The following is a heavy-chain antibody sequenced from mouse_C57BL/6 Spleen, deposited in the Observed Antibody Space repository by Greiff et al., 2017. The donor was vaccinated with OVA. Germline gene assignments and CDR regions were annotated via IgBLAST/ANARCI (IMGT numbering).Heavy chain of an antibody. V-gene: IGHV1-18*01. J-gene: IGHJ4*01. CDR1: GYTFTDYN. CDR2: INPNNGGT. D-gene: IGHD1-1*01. Sequence: VQLKESGPELVKPGASVKIPCKASGYTFTDYNMDWVKQSHGKSLEWIGDINPNNGGTIYNQKFKGKATLTVDKSSSTAYMELRSLTSEDTAVYYCARPNYYGSSYNAMDYWGQGTSVTVSS. CDR3: ARPNYYGSSYNAMDY.